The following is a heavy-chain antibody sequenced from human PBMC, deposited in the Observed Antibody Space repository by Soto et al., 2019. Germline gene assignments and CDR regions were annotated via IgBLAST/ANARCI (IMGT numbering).Heavy chain of an antibody. J-gene: IGHJ6*02. CDR2: IIPIFSTP. D-gene: IGHD5-12*01. CDR1: GGTFGNSA. CDR3: ARDEDRLQLGGNYYYATDV. Sequence: QVQLVQSGAEVREPGSSVTVSCKASGGTFGNSAISWVRQAPGQGLEWMGGIIPIFSTPDYAQKFQGRVTITADESTSTSYMELTSLRSDDTAVYYCARDEDRLQLGGNYYYATDVWGQGTTVTVSS. V-gene: IGHV1-69*12.